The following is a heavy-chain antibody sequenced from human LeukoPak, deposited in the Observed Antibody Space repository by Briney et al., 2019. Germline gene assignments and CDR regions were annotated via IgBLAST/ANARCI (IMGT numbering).Heavy chain of an antibody. V-gene: IGHV3-23*01. CDR3: AKERVVPAAIDY. J-gene: IGHJ4*02. D-gene: IGHD2-2*01. Sequence: GGSLRLSCAASGLTFTTFSTYATSWVRQAPGKGLEWVSGISGSGGSTYYADSVKGRFTISRDNSKNTLYLQMNSLRAEDTAVYYCAKERVVPAAIDYWGQGTLVTVSS. CDR2: ISGSGGST. CDR1: GLTFTTFSTYA.